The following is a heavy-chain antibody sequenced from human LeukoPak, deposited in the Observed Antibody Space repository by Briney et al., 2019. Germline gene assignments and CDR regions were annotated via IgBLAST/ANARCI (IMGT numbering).Heavy chain of an antibody. J-gene: IGHJ4*02. CDR2: INQDESSQ. V-gene: IGHV3-7*01. CDR3: ARLGPVTKDHYCDY. CDR1: GFSFTTYW. Sequence: GGSLRLSCAASGFSFTTYWMGWVRQAPGKGLEGVANINQDESSQYYVDAVRGRFTISRDNAKNSLNLQMNSLRGEDTAVYFCARLGPVTKDHYCDYWGQGTLVTVSS. D-gene: IGHD4-17*01.